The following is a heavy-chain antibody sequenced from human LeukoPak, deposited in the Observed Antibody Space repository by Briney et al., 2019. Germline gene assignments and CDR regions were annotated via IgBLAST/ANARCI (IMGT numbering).Heavy chain of an antibody. CDR2: ISYDGSNK. CDR3: AKRIQSAMATGY. Sequence: GRSLRLSCAASGFTFSSYGMHRVRQAPGKGLEWVAVISYDGSNKYYADSVKGRFTISRDNSKNTLYLQMNSLRVEDTAVYYCAKRIQSAMATGYWGQGTLVTVSS. J-gene: IGHJ4*02. CDR1: GFTFSSYG. D-gene: IGHD5-18*01. V-gene: IGHV3-30*18.